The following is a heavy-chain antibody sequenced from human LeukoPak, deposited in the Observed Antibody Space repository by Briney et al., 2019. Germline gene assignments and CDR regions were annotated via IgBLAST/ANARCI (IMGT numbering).Heavy chain of an antibody. V-gene: IGHV1-3*01. Sequence: ASVKVSCKASGYTFTSYGMHWVRQAPGQRLEWMGWINAGNDNTKYSQKFQGRVTITRDTSASTAYMELSSLRSEDTAVYYCARDLGYCTGGTCYPNWFDPWGQGTLVTVSS. CDR2: INAGNDNT. J-gene: IGHJ5*02. D-gene: IGHD2-15*01. CDR3: ARDLGYCTGGTCYPNWFDP. CDR1: GYTFTSYG.